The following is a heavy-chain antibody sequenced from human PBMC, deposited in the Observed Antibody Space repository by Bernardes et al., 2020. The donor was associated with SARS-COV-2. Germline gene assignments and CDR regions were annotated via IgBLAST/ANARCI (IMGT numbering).Heavy chain of an antibody. Sequence: SETLSLTCAVSGGSLSNNWWSWIRQPPGKGLEWIGEINHSGSTRYNPSLKSRVAMSVDTSTNQFSLKLTSVTAADTAVYYCASCGLRAPGTGFDYWGQGTLVTVSS. CDR3: ASCGLRAPGTGFDY. CDR1: GGSLSNNW. J-gene: IGHJ4*02. V-gene: IGHV4-34*01. CDR2: INHSGST. D-gene: IGHD1-1*01.